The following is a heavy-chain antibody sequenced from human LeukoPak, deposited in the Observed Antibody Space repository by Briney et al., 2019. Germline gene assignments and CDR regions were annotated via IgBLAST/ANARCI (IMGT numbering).Heavy chain of an antibody. J-gene: IGHJ4*02. Sequence: PGGSLRLSCVASGFTFSTHAMSWVRLAPGKGLEWVSAIGGSDGSTYYADSVKGRFTISRDNSKDTLYLQMNSLRAEDTAVYYCAKSGYEYYFDYWGQGTLVTVSS. CDR3: AKSGYEYYFDY. CDR1: GFTFSTHA. V-gene: IGHV3-23*01. CDR2: IGGSDGST. D-gene: IGHD5-12*01.